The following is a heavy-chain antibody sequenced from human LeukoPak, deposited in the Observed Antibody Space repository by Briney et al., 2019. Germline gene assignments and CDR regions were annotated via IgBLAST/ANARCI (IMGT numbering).Heavy chain of an antibody. D-gene: IGHD1-14*01. Sequence: ASVKVSCKASGYTFTSYDINWVRQATGQGLEWMGIINPSGGSTSYAQKFQGRVTMTRDTSTSTVYMELSSLRSEDTAVYYCAREKRNPPYYYMDVWGKGTTVTVSS. V-gene: IGHV1-46*01. CDR2: INPSGGST. J-gene: IGHJ6*03. CDR1: GYTFTSYD. CDR3: AREKRNPPYYYMDV.